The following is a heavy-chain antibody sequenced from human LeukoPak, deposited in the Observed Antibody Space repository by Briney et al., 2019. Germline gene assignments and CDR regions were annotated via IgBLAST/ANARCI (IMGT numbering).Heavy chain of an antibody. CDR3: ASGYCSGGSCYASWGWFDP. D-gene: IGHD2-15*01. V-gene: IGHV1-69*06. CDR1: GGTFSSYA. CDR2: IIPIFGTA. Sequence: ASVKVSCKASGGTFSSYAINWVRQAPGQGLEWMGGIIPIFGTANYAQKFQGRVTITADKSTSTAYMELSSLRSEDTAVYYCASGYCSGGSCYASWGWFDPWGQGTLVTVSS. J-gene: IGHJ5*02.